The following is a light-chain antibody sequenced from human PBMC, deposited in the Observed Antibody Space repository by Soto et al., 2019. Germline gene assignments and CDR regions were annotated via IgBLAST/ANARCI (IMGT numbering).Light chain of an antibody. CDR3: QQRSNWPLT. J-gene: IGKJ4*01. Sequence: EIVLTQSPDTLSLSPGERATLSCRASQSLSSDLAWYQQKPGQAPRLLIYDASNRATGIPARFSGSGSGTDFTLTISSLEPDDFAVYYCQQRSNWPLTFGGGTKVEIK. CDR1: QSLSSD. CDR2: DAS. V-gene: IGKV3-11*01.